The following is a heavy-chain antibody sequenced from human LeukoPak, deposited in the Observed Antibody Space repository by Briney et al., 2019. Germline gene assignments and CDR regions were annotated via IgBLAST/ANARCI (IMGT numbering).Heavy chain of an antibody. CDR3: ARESPLDV. V-gene: IGHV4-39*07. Sequence: KPSETLSLTCTVSGGSFTDYYWGWIRQPPGKGLEWIGSIYYRGNTFYNPSLRNRVSISIDTSKGRFSLNLNSVTAADTVVYYCARESPLDVWGQGTTVTVSS. J-gene: IGHJ6*02. CDR2: IYYRGNT. CDR1: GGSFTDYY.